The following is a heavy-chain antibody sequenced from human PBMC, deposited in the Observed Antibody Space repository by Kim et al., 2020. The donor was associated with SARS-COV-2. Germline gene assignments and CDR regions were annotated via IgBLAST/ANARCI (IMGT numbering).Heavy chain of an antibody. Sequence: YNHGSTNYDHSLQNRVTMSVDMSKNQFSLKVSSVTAADTAVYYCASALGHWGEGTLVTVSS. CDR3: ASALGH. J-gene: IGHJ4*02. D-gene: IGHD3-16*02. CDR2: YNHGST. V-gene: IGHV4-4*07.